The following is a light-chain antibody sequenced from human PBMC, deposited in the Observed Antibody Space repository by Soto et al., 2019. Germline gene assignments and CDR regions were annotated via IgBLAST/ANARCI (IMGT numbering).Light chain of an antibody. CDR2: DAS. CDR3: QQRSNWQIT. CDR1: QSVSSY. V-gene: IGKV3-11*01. Sequence: EIVLTQSPATLSSFPGDRVTLSCRASQSVSSYLAWYQQKPGQAPRLLIYDASNRATGIPARFSGSGSGTDFTLTISSLEPEDFAVYYCQQRSNWQITFGQGTRLEI. J-gene: IGKJ5*01.